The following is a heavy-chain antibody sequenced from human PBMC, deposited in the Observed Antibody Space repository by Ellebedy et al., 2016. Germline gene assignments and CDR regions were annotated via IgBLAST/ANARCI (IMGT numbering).Heavy chain of an antibody. V-gene: IGHV3-23*01. Sequence: GESLKISCAASGLTFSTYAMSWVRQAPGKGLEWVSAISGSGGSTYYADSVKGRFTISRDNSENTLYLQMNSLKIEDTAVYYCTTEYLGAFEIWGQGTMVTVSS. CDR1: GLTFSTYA. J-gene: IGHJ3*02. CDR3: TTEYLGAFEI. CDR2: ISGSGGST. D-gene: IGHD2-2*01.